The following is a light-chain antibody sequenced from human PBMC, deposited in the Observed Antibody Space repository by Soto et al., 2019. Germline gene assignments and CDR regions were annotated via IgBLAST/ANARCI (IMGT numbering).Light chain of an antibody. V-gene: IGLV2-14*01. CDR3: SSFTTSSTLEI. Sequence: QSVLTQPASVSGSPGQSITISCTGTRSDVGDYNYVSWYQQHPGKAPKLMIYEVSNRPSGISNRFSGSKSGNTASLTISGLQAENEADYYCSSFTTSSTLEIFGGGTKLTVL. J-gene: IGLJ2*01. CDR1: RSDVGDYNY. CDR2: EVS.